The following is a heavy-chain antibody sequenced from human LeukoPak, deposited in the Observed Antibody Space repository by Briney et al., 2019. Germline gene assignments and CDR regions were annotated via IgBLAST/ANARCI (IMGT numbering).Heavy chain of an antibody. CDR1: GFTFSSYS. CDR2: ISGDGDST. Sequence: GGSLRLSCAASGFTFSSYSMNWVRQAPGKGLEWVSAISGDGDSTYYGDSVKGRFTISRDNSKNTLYLQMNSLRAEDTAVYYCAKAPVGNPVGARVDYWGQGTLVTVSS. J-gene: IGHJ4*02. V-gene: IGHV3-23*01. D-gene: IGHD1-26*01. CDR3: AKAPVGNPVGARVDY.